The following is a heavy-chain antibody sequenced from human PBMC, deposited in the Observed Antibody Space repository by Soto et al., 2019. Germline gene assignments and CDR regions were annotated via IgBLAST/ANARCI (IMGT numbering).Heavy chain of an antibody. Sequence: GGSLRLSCAASGFTFSSYGMHWVRQAPGKGLEWVAVISYDGSNKYYADSVKGRFTISRDNSKNTLYLQMNSLRAEDTAVYYCARAQIVFDYWGQGTLVTVSS. CDR2: ISYDGSNK. V-gene: IGHV3-30*03. J-gene: IGHJ4*02. CDR1: GFTFSSYG. CDR3: ARAQIVFDY. D-gene: IGHD2-15*01.